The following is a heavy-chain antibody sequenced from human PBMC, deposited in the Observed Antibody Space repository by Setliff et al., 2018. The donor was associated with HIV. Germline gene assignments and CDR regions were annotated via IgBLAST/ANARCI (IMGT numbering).Heavy chain of an antibody. D-gene: IGHD6-13*01. CDR1: GFTFRDYY. V-gene: IGHV3-11*04. J-gene: IGHJ4*02. Sequence: PGGSLRLSCAASGFTFRDYYMSWIRQAPGKGLEWVSYISSSGSTIYYADTVKGRFTVTRDNAKNSLYLQMNSLRDEDTAVYYCAGVRGSSSLFYCDYWGQGTLVTVSS. CDR2: ISSSGSTI. CDR3: AGVRGSSSLFYCDY.